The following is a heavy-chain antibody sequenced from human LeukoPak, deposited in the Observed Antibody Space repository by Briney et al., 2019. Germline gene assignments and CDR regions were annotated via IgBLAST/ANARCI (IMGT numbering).Heavy chain of an antibody. CDR1: GFTFSSYS. V-gene: IGHV3-48*02. CDR2: ISSSSSTI. CDR3: ARALSFNYGDKKGYWFDP. J-gene: IGHJ5*02. Sequence: QSGGSLRLSCAASGFTFSSYSMNWVRQAPGKGLEWVSYISSSSSTIYYADSVKGRFTISRDNAKNSLYLQMNSLRDEDTAVYYCARALSFNYGDKKGYWFDPWGQGTLVTVSS. D-gene: IGHD4-23*01.